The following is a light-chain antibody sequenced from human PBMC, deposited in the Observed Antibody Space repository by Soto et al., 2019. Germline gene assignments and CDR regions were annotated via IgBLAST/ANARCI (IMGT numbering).Light chain of an antibody. Sequence: QSALTQPASVSGSPGQSITISCTGISSYVGSHNLVSWYQQHPGKVPNLIIYEGSERPSGISNRFTGSEYGNTASLTISGLQAEDEADYYCCSAVGRSLVVFGGGTKLTVL. CDR2: EGS. CDR3: CSAVGRSLVV. V-gene: IGLV2-23*01. J-gene: IGLJ2*01. CDR1: SSYVGSHNL.